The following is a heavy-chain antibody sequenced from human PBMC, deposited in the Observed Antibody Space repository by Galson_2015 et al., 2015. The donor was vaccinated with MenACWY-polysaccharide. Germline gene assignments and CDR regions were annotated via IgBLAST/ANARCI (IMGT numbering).Heavy chain of an antibody. V-gene: IGHV3-30*18. Sequence: SLRLSCAASGFTFSSYGMHWVRQAPGKGLEWVAVISYDGSNKYYADSVKGRFTISRDNSKNTLYLQMNSLRAEDTAVYYCAKQAHCSSTSCHHNWFDPWGQGTLVTVSS. CDR3: AKQAHCSSTSCHHNWFDP. CDR2: ISYDGSNK. D-gene: IGHD2-2*01. CDR1: GFTFSSYG. J-gene: IGHJ5*02.